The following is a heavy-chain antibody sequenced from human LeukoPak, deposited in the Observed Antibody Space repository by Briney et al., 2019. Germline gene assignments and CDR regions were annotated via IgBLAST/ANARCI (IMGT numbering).Heavy chain of an antibody. J-gene: IGHJ4*02. CDR3: AKDWTPIATGPDY. CDR2: ISYDGSNK. CDR1: GFTFSSSG. V-gene: IGHV3-30*18. D-gene: IGHD3/OR15-3a*01. Sequence: GRSLRLSCAASGFTFSSSGMHWVRQALGKGVEWVAVISYDGSNKYYADSVKGRFTISRDNSKNTLYLQMNSLRAEDTAVYYCAKDWTPIATGPDYWGQGTLVTVSS.